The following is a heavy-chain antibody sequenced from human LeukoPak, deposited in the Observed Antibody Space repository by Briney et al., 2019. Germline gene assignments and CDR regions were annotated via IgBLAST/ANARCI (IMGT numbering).Heavy chain of an antibody. CDR3: ARGATISETGYFDF. D-gene: IGHD5-24*01. V-gene: IGHV4-34*01. CDR1: GGSFSRYY. Sequence: SETLSLTCAVYGGSFSRYYWSWIRQSPGKGLEWIAEIDHRGDTNYNPSVQSRVTISVDTSKNQFSLKVRSLSAADTAVYYCARGATISETGYFDFRGQGTPVTVSS. J-gene: IGHJ4*03. CDR2: IDHRGDT.